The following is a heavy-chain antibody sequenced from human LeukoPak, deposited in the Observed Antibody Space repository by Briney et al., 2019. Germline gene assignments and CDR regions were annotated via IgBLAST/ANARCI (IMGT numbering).Heavy chain of an antibody. CDR2: IWYDGSNK. J-gene: IGHJ4*02. CDR1: GFTFSSYG. Sequence: PGRSLRLSCAASGFTFSSYGMLWVRQAPGKGLEGVAVIWYDGSNKYYADSVKGRFTISRDNSKNTLYLQMNSLRAEDTAVYYCARDLTYYDSSGYGYWGQGTLVTVSS. V-gene: IGHV3-33*01. D-gene: IGHD3-22*01. CDR3: ARDLTYYDSSGYGY.